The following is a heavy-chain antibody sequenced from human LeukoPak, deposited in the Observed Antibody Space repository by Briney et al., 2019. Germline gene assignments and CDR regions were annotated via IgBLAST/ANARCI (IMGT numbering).Heavy chain of an antibody. D-gene: IGHD2-2*01. J-gene: IGHJ4*02. CDR3: ASARGYCSSTKCYDDHDY. Sequence: GGSLRLSCVGSGFTFSIYWMTWVRQAPGKGLEWVANIKDDGSEKYSVDSVKGRFTISRDNAKNLLYLQMSSLRAEDMAVYYCASARGYCSSTKCYDDHDYWGQGTLVTVSS. CDR1: GFTFSIYW. V-gene: IGHV3-7*01. CDR2: IKDDGSEK.